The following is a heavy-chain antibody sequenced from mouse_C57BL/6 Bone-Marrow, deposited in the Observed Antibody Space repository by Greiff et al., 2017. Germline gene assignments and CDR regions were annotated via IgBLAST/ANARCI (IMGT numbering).Heavy chain of an antibody. CDR3: ARGGTFITTVVGAY. CDR2: IYPGSGST. D-gene: IGHD1-1*01. Sequence: VQLQQSGAELVKPGASVKMSCKASGYTFTSYWITWVKQRPGQGLEWIGDIYPGSGSTNYNEKFKSKATLTVDTSSSTAYMQLSSLTSEDSAVYYCARGGTFITTVVGAYWGQGTLVTVSA. CDR1: GYTFTSYW. V-gene: IGHV1-55*01. J-gene: IGHJ3*01.